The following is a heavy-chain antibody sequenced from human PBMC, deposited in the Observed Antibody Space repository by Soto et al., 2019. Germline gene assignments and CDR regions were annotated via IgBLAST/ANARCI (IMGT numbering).Heavy chain of an antibody. CDR2: ISNDESST. CDR1: GFTFSSYW. CDR3: ARLPNKSPQN. V-gene: IGHV3-74*01. J-gene: IGHJ1*01. Sequence: EVQLVESGGGLVQPGGSLRLSCVASGFTFSSYWMHWVRQAPGKGLVWVSSISNDESSTSYADPVKGRFTISRDNAKNTLYLQMNSLRAEDTAVYYCARLPNKSPQNWGQGTLVIVSP.